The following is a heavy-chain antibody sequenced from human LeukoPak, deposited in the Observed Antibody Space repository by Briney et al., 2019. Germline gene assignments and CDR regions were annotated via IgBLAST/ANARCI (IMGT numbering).Heavy chain of an antibody. V-gene: IGHV3-23*01. CDR1: GVTFSSFA. J-gene: IGHJ6*03. D-gene: IGHD2-8*02. CDR2: VSGSAGRT. Sequence: GGTLRLSCAVPGVTFSSFAMTWVRQAPGKGLEWVSTVSGSAGRTDYADSVKGRFTISRDNLKNTLYLQMNGQRAEDTAVYYCAKNRGHCVDGVCHNYYYMDVWGRGTTVTVSS. CDR3: AKNRGHCVDGVCHNYYYMDV.